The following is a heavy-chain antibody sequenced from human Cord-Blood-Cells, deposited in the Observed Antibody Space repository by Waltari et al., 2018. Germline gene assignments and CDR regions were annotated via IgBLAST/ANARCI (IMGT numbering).Heavy chain of an antibody. D-gene: IGHD3-16*01. Sequence: QVQLVQPAAEVKKLGASVKVSCNASGSTFPDYYMHCVRQAPGQGLEWMGRINPNSGGTNYAQKFQGRVTMTRDTSISTAYMELSRLRSDDTAVYYCARAPRGDDYGDYWGQGTLVTVSS. CDR2: INPNSGGT. V-gene: IGHV1-2*06. CDR3: ARAPRGDDYGDY. CDR1: GSTFPDYY. J-gene: IGHJ4*02.